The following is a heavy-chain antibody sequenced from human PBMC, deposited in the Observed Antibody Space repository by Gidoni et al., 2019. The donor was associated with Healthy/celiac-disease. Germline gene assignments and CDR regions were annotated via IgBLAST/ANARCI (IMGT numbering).Heavy chain of an antibody. Sequence: QVQLQESGPGLVKPSQTLSLTCTVSGGSISSGDYYWSWIRQPPGKGLEWIGYIYYSGSTYYNPSLKSRVTISVDTSKNQFSLKLSSVTAADTAVYYCARERDILTGYPSTDYYGMDVWGQGTTVTVSS. CDR1: GGSISSGDYY. CDR2: IYYSGST. J-gene: IGHJ6*02. CDR3: ARERDILTGYPSTDYYGMDV. D-gene: IGHD3-9*01. V-gene: IGHV4-30-4*01.